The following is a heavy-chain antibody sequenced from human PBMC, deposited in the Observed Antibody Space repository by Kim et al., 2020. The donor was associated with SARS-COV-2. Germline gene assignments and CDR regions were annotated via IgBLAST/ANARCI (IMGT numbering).Heavy chain of an antibody. CDR3: AREGIAARPTRRYFDY. J-gene: IGHJ4*02. D-gene: IGHD6-6*01. Sequence: LKSRVTITVDTSTNQFSLKLSSVTAADTAVYYCAREGIAARPTRRYFDYWGQGTLVTVSS. V-gene: IGHV4-34*01.